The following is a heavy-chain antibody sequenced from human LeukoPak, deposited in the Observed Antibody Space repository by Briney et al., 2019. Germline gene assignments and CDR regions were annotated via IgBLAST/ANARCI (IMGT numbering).Heavy chain of an antibody. J-gene: IGHJ4*02. Sequence: SETLSFTCTVSGGSISSGSYYWSWVRQPAGTGLEWIGRIYTSGSTNYNPSLKSRVTISLDTSKNQFSLKLSSVTAADTAVYYCARGYYDSSGYDPGDYWGQGTLVTVSS. CDR1: GGSISSGSYY. CDR3: ARGYYDSSGYDPGDY. V-gene: IGHV4-61*02. D-gene: IGHD3-22*01. CDR2: IYTSGST.